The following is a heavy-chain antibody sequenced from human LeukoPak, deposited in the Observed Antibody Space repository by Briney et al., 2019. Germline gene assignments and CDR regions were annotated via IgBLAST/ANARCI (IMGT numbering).Heavy chain of an antibody. V-gene: IGHV4-34*01. CDR1: GGSFSGYY. D-gene: IGHD1-1*01. Sequence: SSETLSLTCAVYGGSFSGYYWSWIRQPPGKGLEWIGEINHSGSTNYNPSLKSRVTISVDTSKNQFSLKLTSVTAADTAVYYCARATKRQLLGAFDIWGQGTMVTVSS. CDR2: INHSGST. CDR3: ARATKRQLLGAFDI. J-gene: IGHJ3*02.